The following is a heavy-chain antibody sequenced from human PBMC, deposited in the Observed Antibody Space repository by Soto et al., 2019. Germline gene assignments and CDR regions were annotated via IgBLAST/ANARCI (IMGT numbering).Heavy chain of an antibody. D-gene: IGHD2-15*01. Sequence: QVQLVQSGAEVKKPGSSVKVSCKASGGTFSSYTISWVRQAPGQGLEWMGRIIPILGIANYAQKFQGRVTITADKSMSTAYMELSSLRSEDTAVYYCARSHLGCWLDYWGQGTLVTVSS. CDR1: GGTFSSYT. CDR2: IIPILGIA. V-gene: IGHV1-69*02. J-gene: IGHJ4*02. CDR3: ARSHLGCWLDY.